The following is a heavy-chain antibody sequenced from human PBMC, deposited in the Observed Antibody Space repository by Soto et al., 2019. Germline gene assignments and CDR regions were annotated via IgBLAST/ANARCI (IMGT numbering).Heavy chain of an antibody. Sequence: EVQLLESGGGLVQPGGSLRLSCAASGFTFNNYAMTWVRQAPGKGLEWASAISGGGDTTSYADSVKGRFSGTRDGTKNSLYRQMSGLSADDAALYCCGGGAGGWRSPSARLDFWGQGTLVTVSS. CDR1: GFTFNNYA. CDR3: GGGAGGWRSPSARLDF. CDR2: ISGGGDTT. V-gene: IGHV3-23*01. J-gene: IGHJ4*02. D-gene: IGHD3-16*01.